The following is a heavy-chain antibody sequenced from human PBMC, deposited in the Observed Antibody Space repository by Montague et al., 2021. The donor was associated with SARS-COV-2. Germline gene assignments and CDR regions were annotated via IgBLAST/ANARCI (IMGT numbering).Heavy chain of an antibody. Sequence: LRLSCAASGFTFSSYEMNWVRQAPGKGLEWIGYIYYSGSTNYNPSLTSRVTISVDTSKNQFSLKLSSVTAADTAVYYCAREYPGFTLDYWGQGTLVTVSS. J-gene: IGHJ4*02. CDR1: GFTFSSYE. CDR2: IYYSGST. D-gene: IGHD6-25*01. CDR3: AREYPGFTLDY. V-gene: IGHV4-59*01.